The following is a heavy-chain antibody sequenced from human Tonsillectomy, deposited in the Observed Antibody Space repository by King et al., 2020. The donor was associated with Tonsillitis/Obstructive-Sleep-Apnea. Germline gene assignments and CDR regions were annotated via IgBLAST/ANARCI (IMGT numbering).Heavy chain of an antibody. V-gene: IGHV3-30*04. CDR1: GFTFSTYA. D-gene: IGHD5-12*01. Sequence: VQLVESGGGVVQPGRSLRLSCAASGFTFSTYAMHWVRQAPGKGLEWVAVISYDGSNKCYADSVKGRFTISRDNSKDTLYLQMNSLRVEDTAVYYCARDFSATIDYGMDVWGQGTTVTVSS. CDR3: ARDFSATIDYGMDV. CDR2: ISYDGSNK. J-gene: IGHJ6*02.